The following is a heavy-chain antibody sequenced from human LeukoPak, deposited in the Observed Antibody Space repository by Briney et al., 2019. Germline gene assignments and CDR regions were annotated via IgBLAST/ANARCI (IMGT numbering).Heavy chain of an antibody. D-gene: IGHD6-19*01. CDR3: ARVRAVAGTPPDY. CDR1: GGSFSGYY. Sequence: SETLSLTCSVSGGSFSGYYWGWIRQPPGKGLEWIGNIYHSGSTYYNPSLKSRVTISVDTFKNQFSLRLRSVTAADTAVYYCARVRAVAGTPPDYWGQGTLVTVSS. V-gene: IGHV4-38-2*02. J-gene: IGHJ4*02. CDR2: IYHSGST.